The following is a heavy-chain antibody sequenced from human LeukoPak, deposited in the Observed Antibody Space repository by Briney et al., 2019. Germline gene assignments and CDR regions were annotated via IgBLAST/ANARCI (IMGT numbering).Heavy chain of an antibody. D-gene: IGHD2-15*01. CDR3: EREREGIVVVVAATGDAFDI. CDR2: IIPIFGTA. Sequence: AASVKVSCKASGGTFSIYAISWVRQAPGQGLEWMGGIIPIFGTANYAQKFQGRVTITADESTSTAYMELSSLRSEDTAVYYCEREREGIVVVVAATGDAFDIWGQGTMVTVSS. V-gene: IGHV1-69*01. CDR1: GGTFSIYA. J-gene: IGHJ3*02.